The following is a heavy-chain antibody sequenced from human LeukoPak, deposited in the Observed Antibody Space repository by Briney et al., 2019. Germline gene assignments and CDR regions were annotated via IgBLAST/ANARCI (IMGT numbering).Heavy chain of an antibody. CDR2: ISSNGGST. Sequence: PGGSLRLSCSASGFTFSSYAMHWVRQAPGKGLEYVSAISSNGGSTYYADSVKGRFTISRDNSKNTLYLQMSSLRAEDTAVYYCAGYDFWSGCLFDPWGQGTLVTVSS. D-gene: IGHD3-3*01. J-gene: IGHJ5*02. CDR3: AGYDFWSGCLFDP. V-gene: IGHV3-64D*06. CDR1: GFTFSSYA.